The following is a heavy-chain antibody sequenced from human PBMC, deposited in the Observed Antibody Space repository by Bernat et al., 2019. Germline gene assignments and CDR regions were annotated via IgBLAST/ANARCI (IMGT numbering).Heavy chain of an antibody. J-gene: IGHJ3*02. CDR1: GFTFSDYY. Sequence: QVQLVESGGGLVKPGGSLRLSCAASGFTFSDYYMSWIRQAPGKGLEWVSYISSSSSYTNYADSVKGRFTISRDNAKNALYLQMNSLRAEDTAVYYCARTKHMKVYGDYVELDAFDIWGQGTMVTVSS. D-gene: IGHD4-17*01. CDR3: ARTKHMKVYGDYVELDAFDI. V-gene: IGHV3-11*05. CDR2: ISSSSSYT.